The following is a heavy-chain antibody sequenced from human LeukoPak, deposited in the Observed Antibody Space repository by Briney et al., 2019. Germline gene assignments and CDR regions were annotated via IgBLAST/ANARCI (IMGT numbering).Heavy chain of an antibody. CDR3: ARALTIFGVVDY. V-gene: IGHV1-2*02. CDR2: INPNSGGT. J-gene: IGHJ4*02. Sequence: ASVKVSCKVSGYTFTGYYMHWVRQAPGQGLEWMGWINPNSGGTNYAQKFQGRVTMTRDTSISTAYMELSRLRSDDTAVYYCARALTIFGVVDYWGQGTLVTVSS. CDR1: GYTFTGYY. D-gene: IGHD3-3*01.